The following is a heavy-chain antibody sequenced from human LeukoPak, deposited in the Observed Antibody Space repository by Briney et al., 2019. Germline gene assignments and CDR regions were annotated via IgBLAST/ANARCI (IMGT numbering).Heavy chain of an antibody. CDR1: GFAFSSYE. Sequence: GGSLRLSCAASGFAFSSYEMSWVRQAPGKGLEWVSVIYSGGSTYYADSVKGRFTISRDNSKNTLYLQMNSLRAEDTAVYYCARDPGYSSGWSWGQGTLVTVSS. CDR2: IYSGGST. J-gene: IGHJ5*02. D-gene: IGHD6-19*01. V-gene: IGHV3-66*01. CDR3: ARDPGYSSGWS.